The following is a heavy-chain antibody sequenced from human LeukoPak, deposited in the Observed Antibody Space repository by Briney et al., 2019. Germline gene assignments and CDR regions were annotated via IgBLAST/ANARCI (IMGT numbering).Heavy chain of an antibody. J-gene: IGHJ2*01. D-gene: IGHD2-2*01. CDR3: ARGAVVVPAAIQYWYFDL. CDR2: IFHTGST. Sequence: SETLSLTCTVSGYSISSGYYWAWIRQPPGKGLEWIGSIFHTGSTYHNPSLKSRVTISVDTSKNQFSLKLSSVTAADTAVYYCARGAVVVPAAIQYWYFDLWGRGTLVTVSS. CDR1: GYSISSGYY. V-gene: IGHV4-38-2*02.